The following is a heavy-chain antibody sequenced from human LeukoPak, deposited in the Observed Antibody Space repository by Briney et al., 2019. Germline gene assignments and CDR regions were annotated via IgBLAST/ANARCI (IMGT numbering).Heavy chain of an antibody. CDR3: ASFPPYMVGTDAFDI. D-gene: IGHD3-10*01. Sequence: GGSLRLSCAASGFTLSSYSMNWVRQAPGKGLEWVSSISRSSAYIYYADSVKGRFTISRDNAKNSLYLQMNSLRAEDTAVYYCASFPPYMVGTDAFDIWGQGTMVTVSS. CDR1: GFTLSSYS. J-gene: IGHJ3*02. V-gene: IGHV3-21*01. CDR2: ISRSSAYI.